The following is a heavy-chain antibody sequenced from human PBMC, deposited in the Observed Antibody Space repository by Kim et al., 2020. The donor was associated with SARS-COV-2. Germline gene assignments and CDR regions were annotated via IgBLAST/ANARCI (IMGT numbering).Heavy chain of an antibody. Sequence: TEYAASVKGRFTISRADSKSIAYLQMNSLKTEDTAVYYCTRAWNYSSRGWGQGTLVTVSS. D-gene: IGHD1-7*01. V-gene: IGHV3-49*02. J-gene: IGHJ4*02. CDR3: TRAWNYSSRG. CDR2: T.